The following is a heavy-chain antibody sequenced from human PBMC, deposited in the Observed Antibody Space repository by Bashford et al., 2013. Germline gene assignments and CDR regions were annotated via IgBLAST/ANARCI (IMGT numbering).Heavy chain of an antibody. CDR1: GGTFSSYA. CDR3: AREFSSWFDP. V-gene: IGHV1-8*02. CDR2: MNPNSGNT. J-gene: IGHJ5*02. Sequence: SVKVSCKASGGTFSSYAISWVRQAPGQGLEWMGWMNPNSGNTGYAQKFQGRVTMTRNTSISTAYMELSSLRSEDTAVYYCAREFSSWFDPWGQGTLVTVSS.